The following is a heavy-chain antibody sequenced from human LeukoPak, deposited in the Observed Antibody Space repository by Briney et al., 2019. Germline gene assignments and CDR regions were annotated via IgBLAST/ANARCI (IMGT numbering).Heavy chain of an antibody. CDR1: GGSISSYY. Sequence: PSETLSLTCTVSGGSISSYYWSWIRQPAGKGLEWIGRIYTSGSTNYNPSLKSRVTMSVDTSKNQFSLKLSSVTAADTAAYYCARGGGSGYYYLHYYYYGMDVWGQGTTVTVSS. CDR3: ARGGGSGYYYLHYYYYGMDV. CDR2: IYTSGST. V-gene: IGHV4-4*07. D-gene: IGHD3-22*01. J-gene: IGHJ6*02.